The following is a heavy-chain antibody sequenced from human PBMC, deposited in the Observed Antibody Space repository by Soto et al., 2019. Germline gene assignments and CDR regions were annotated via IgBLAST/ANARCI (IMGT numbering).Heavy chain of an antibody. J-gene: IGHJ4*02. CDR1: GFTFSTYT. Sequence: GGSLRLSCASSGFTFSTYTMNWVRQAPGKGLEWVSSINGRSNYKYYTDPVKGRFTISRDNAKNSLYLQMNRLRAEDTAVYYCAGEDGIVGGTSAFDFWGLGTLVTVSS. CDR2: INGRSNYK. D-gene: IGHD1-26*01. CDR3: AGEDGIVGGTSAFDF. V-gene: IGHV3-21*01.